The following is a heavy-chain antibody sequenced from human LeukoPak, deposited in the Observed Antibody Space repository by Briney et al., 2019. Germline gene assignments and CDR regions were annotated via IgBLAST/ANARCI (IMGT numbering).Heavy chain of an antibody. CDR1: GFTFSSYA. J-gene: IGHJ6*02. CDR3: ARGSYTMIVVSYYYGMDV. D-gene: IGHD3-22*01. V-gene: IGHV3-30-3*01. Sequence: GRSLRLSCAASGFTFSSYAMHWVRQAPGKGLEWVAVISYDGSNKYYADSVKGRFTISRDNSKNTLYLQMNSLRAEDTAVYYCARGSYTMIVVSYYYGMDVWGQGTTVTVSS. CDR2: ISYDGSNK.